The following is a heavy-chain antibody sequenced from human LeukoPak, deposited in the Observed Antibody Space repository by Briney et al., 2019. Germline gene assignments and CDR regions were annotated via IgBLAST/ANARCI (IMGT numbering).Heavy chain of an antibody. V-gene: IGHV4-59*01. CDR1: GGSIRSYY. CDR2: IYYSGST. J-gene: IGHJ5*02. CDR3: ARVSTTGFDP. Sequence: PSETLSLTCTVSGGSIRSYYWSWIWQPPGKGLEWIGYIYYSGSTNYNPSLKSRVAISVDTSKNQFSLKLSSVTAADTAVYYCARVSTTGFDPWGQGTLVTVSS. D-gene: IGHD2/OR15-2a*01.